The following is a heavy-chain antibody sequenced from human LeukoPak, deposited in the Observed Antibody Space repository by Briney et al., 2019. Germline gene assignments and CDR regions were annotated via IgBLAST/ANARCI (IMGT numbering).Heavy chain of an antibody. CDR1: GYSFPTYW. Sequence: GESLRISCKGSGYSFPTYWIGWVRQMPGKGLEWMGFIYPGDSATTYSPSFQGQVTISADKSISTAYLQWSSLKASDTAMYYCASGGLPSYSDYWGQGTLVTVSS. CDR3: ASGGLPSYSDY. V-gene: IGHV5-51*01. CDR2: IYPGDSAT. J-gene: IGHJ4*02. D-gene: IGHD3-10*01.